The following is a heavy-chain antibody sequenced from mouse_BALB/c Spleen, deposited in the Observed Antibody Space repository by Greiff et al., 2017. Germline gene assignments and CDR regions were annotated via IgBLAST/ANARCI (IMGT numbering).Heavy chain of an antibody. CDR3: ARHEGGNYWFAY. CDR2: ISNGGGST. Sequence: EVKLMESGGGLVQPGGSLKLSCAASGFTFSSYTMSWVRQTPEKRLEWVAYISNGGGSTYYPDTVKGRFTISRDNAKNTLYLQMSSLKSEDTAMYYCARHEGGNYWFAYWGQGTLVTVSA. V-gene: IGHV5-12-2*01. CDR1: GFTFSSYT. D-gene: IGHD2-1*01. J-gene: IGHJ3*01.